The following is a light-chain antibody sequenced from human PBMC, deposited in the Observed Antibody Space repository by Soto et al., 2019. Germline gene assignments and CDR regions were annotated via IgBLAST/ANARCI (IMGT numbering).Light chain of an antibody. CDR3: QQYGSSPLT. CDR1: QSVSSSY. V-gene: IGKV3-20*01. J-gene: IGKJ4*01. Sequence: EIVLTQSPGTLSLSPGEKATLSCRASQSVSSSYLAWYQQKHGQAPRLLIYGSFSRASCIPDRFSGSGFWTDFTLTISRLEPEDFAVYYCQQYGSSPLTFGGGTKVDIK. CDR2: GSF.